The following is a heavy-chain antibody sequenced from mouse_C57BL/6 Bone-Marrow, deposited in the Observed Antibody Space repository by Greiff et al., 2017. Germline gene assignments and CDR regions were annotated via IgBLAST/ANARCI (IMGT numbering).Heavy chain of an antibody. D-gene: IGHD2-4*01. J-gene: IGHJ2*01. Sequence: QVQLQQPGAELVKPGASVKMSCKASGYTFTSYWITWVKQRPGQGLEWIGDIYPGSGSTNYNAKFKSKATLTVDTSSSTAYMQLISLTSEDSAVYYCARGLRRILFDYWGQGTTLTVSS. CDR3: ARGLRRILFDY. CDR2: IYPGSGST. CDR1: GYTFTSYW. V-gene: IGHV1-55*01.